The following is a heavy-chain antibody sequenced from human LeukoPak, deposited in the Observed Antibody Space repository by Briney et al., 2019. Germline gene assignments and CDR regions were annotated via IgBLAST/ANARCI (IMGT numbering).Heavy chain of an antibody. J-gene: IGHJ6*02. D-gene: IGHD6-13*01. CDR1: GYTFTNYY. V-gene: IGHV1-46*01. CDR2: INPSGGST. Sequence: ASVRVSCKASGYTFTNYYMHWVRQAPGQGLEWMGIINPSGGSTSYAQKFQGRVTMTRDTSTSTVYMELSSLRSEDTAVYYCATNWEQQLVRYYYYGMDVWGQGTTVTVSS. CDR3: ATNWEQQLVRYYYYGMDV.